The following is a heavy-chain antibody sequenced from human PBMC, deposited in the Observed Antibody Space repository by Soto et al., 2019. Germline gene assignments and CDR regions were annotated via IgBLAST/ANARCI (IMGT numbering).Heavy chain of an antibody. CDR3: ARAFFYQGSDSRGYSFDAFDF. D-gene: IGHD3-22*01. Sequence: QVQLVQSGAEVKKPGASVKVSCKASGYTFTSSGMSWVRQAPGQGLEGMGWISAHTGSSEYAQRFQGRVTMTTDRSTRTAYMELRSLRSDDTAVYYCARAFFYQGSDSRGYSFDAFDFWGPGTLVTVSS. CDR1: GYTFTSSG. CDR2: ISAHTGSS. J-gene: IGHJ3*01. V-gene: IGHV1-18*01.